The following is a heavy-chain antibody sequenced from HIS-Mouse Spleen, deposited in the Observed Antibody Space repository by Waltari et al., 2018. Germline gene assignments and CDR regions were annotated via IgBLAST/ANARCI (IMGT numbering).Heavy chain of an antibody. J-gene: IGHJ4*02. Sequence: QVQLQESGPGLVKPSETLSLTCTVSGGSISSYYWSWIRQPPGKGLEWIGYIYYSGSTNYNPPLKSRVTISVDTSKNQFSLKLSSVTAADTAVYYCARYSSSSFDYWGQGTLVTVSS. D-gene: IGHD6-6*01. CDR2: IYYSGST. CDR1: GGSISSYY. V-gene: IGHV4-59*01. CDR3: ARYSSSSFDY.